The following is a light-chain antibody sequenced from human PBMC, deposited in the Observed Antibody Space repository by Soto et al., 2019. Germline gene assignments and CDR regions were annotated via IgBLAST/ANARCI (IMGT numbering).Light chain of an antibody. CDR3: TSYTGSGTWV. Sequence: QSALTQPASVSGSPGQSIAISCTGSSNDVGGYNLVSWYQHHPGRGPRLLIYDVDNRPSGVSNRFSGSKSGNTASLTISGLQAEDEADYYCTSYTGSGTWVFGGGTKVTVL. V-gene: IGLV2-14*01. CDR1: SNDVGGYNL. CDR2: DVD. J-gene: IGLJ3*02.